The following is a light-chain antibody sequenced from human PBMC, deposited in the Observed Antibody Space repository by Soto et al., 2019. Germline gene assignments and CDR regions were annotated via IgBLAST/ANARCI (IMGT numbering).Light chain of an antibody. CDR2: SSN. Sequence: QPVLTQPPSASGTPGRRVTISGSGSSSNIGSNAVNCYQQFPVTAPKLLIYSSNQRPSGVPDRFSASQSGTSASLAISGLQSEDEADYYCAAWDDSLNGHWVFGGGTKVTVL. J-gene: IGLJ3*02. V-gene: IGLV1-44*01. CDR1: SSNIGSNA. CDR3: AAWDDSLNGHWV.